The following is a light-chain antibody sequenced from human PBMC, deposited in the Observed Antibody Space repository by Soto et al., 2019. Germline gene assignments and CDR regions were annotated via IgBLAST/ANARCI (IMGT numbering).Light chain of an antibody. CDR1: QGISSY. J-gene: IGKJ1*01. CDR3: QQYYSYPLT. V-gene: IGKV1-8*01. CDR2: AAS. Sequence: ATQMTQSPSSLSAPTGDRVTITCRASQGISSYLAWYQQKPGKAPKLLIYAASTLQSGVPSRFSGSGSGTDFTLTISCLQSEDFATYYCQQYYSYPLTFGQGTKVDI.